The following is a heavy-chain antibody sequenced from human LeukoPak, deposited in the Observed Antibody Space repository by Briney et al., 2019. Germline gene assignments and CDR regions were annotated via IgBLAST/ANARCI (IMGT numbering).Heavy chain of an antibody. CDR3: AREGLNMVRGVIPKEAWGWFDP. D-gene: IGHD3-10*01. J-gene: IGHJ5*02. CDR2: IYTRGST. Sequence: SETLSLTCSVSGGSISGGSYYWSWIRQPAGKGREWIGRIYTRGSTNYNPSLKSRVTISVDTSKNQFSLKLTSVTAADTAVYYCAREGLNMVRGVIPKEAWGWFDPWGQGTLVTVSS. V-gene: IGHV4-61*02. CDR1: GGSISGGSYY.